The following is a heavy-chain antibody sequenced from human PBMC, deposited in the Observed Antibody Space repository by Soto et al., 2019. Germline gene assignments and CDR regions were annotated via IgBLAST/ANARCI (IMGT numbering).Heavy chain of an antibody. Sequence: GASEKSSGEGSGYSFTNYWIGSLRQIHGKGLEWMGIIYPGDSDTRYSPSFQGQVTISADKSISTAYLQWSSLKASDTAMYYCARLRLGSVDNGFDIWGQGTMVTVSS. CDR3: ARLRLGSVDNGFDI. V-gene: IGHV5-51*01. J-gene: IGHJ3*02. CDR1: GYSFTNYW. D-gene: IGHD2-15*01. CDR2: IYPGDSDT.